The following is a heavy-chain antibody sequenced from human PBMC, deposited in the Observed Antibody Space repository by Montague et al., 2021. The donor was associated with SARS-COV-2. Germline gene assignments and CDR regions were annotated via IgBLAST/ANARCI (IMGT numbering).Heavy chain of an antibody. J-gene: IGHJ6*02. D-gene: IGHD3-10*01. CDR2: ISGSGGST. V-gene: IGHV3-23*01. CDR1: GFTFSSYA. Sequence: SLRLSCAASGFTFSSYAMSWVRRAPGKGLEWVSAISGSGGSTYYADSVKGRFTISRDNSKNTLNLQMNSLRAEDTAVYYCAKDIAVLGELSYYYGMDVWGQGTTVTVSS. CDR3: AKDIAVLGELSYYYGMDV.